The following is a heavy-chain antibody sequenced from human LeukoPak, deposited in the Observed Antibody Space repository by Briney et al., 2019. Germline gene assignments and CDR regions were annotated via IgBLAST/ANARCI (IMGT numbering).Heavy chain of an antibody. V-gene: IGHV3-7*03. J-gene: IGHJ3*01. CDR2: IKQDGSKK. CDR3: ARDPVGGAYDL. D-gene: IGHD2-15*01. Sequence: GGSLRLSCVASGLPFSSYWMTWVRQAPGKGLEWVANIKQDGSKKSYVDSVKGRFTISRDNAKNSLYLQMNSLRAEDTAVYYCARDPVGGAYDLWGQGTMVTVSS. CDR1: GLPFSSYW.